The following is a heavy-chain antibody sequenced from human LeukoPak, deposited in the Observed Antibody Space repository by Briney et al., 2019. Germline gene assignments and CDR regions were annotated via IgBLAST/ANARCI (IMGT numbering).Heavy chain of an antibody. V-gene: IGHV3-21*01. J-gene: IGHJ6*02. CDR3: ARVSSGNYYYYYGMDV. CDR1: GFTFSTYS. Sequence: GGSLRLSCAASGFTFSTYSMNWVRQAPGKGLEWVSSISSSSSYIYYADSVKGRFTISRDNAKNSLYLQMNSLRAEDTAVYYCARVSSGNYYYYYGMDVWGQETTVTVSS. CDR2: ISSSSSYI. D-gene: IGHD1-26*01.